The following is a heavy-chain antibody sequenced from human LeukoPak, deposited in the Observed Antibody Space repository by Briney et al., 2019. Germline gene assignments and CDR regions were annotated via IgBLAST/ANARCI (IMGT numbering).Heavy chain of an antibody. D-gene: IGHD6-6*01. CDR3: ASQYEYSSPYFDY. J-gene: IGHJ4*01. CDR2: IYTSGST. V-gene: IGHV4-61*02. CDR1: GGSISSGSYY. Sequence: PSETLSLTCTVSGGSISSGSYYWSWIRQPAGKGLEWIGRIYTSGSTNYNPSLKSRVTISVDTSKNQFSLKLSSVTAADTAVYYCASQYEYSSPYFDYWGQGTLVTVSS.